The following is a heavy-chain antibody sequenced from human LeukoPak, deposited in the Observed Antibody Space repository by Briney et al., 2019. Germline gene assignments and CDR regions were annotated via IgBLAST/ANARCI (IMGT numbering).Heavy chain of an antibody. Sequence: GESLKISCKGSGYSFTSYWIGWVRQMPGKGLEWMGIIYPGDSDTRYSPSFQGQVTISADKSISTAYLQWSSLKASDTAMYYCARQVTMVRGVIIPLHCFDYWGQGTLVTVSS. D-gene: IGHD3-10*01. CDR2: IYPGDSDT. J-gene: IGHJ4*02. CDR3: ARQVTMVRGVIIPLHCFDY. V-gene: IGHV5-51*01. CDR1: GYSFTSYW.